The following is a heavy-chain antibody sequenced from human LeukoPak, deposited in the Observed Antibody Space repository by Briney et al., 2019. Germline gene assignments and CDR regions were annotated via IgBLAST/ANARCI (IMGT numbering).Heavy chain of an antibody. CDR2: ISSSSSYI. Sequence: GGSLRLSCAASGFTFSSYSMNWVRQAPGKGLEWVSSISSSSSYIYYADSVKGRFTISRDNAKNSLYLQMNSLRAEDTAVYYCARALGYCSGGSCYGYWGQGTLVTVSS. CDR3: ARALGYCSGGSCYGY. V-gene: IGHV3-21*01. D-gene: IGHD2-15*01. CDR1: GFTFSSYS. J-gene: IGHJ4*02.